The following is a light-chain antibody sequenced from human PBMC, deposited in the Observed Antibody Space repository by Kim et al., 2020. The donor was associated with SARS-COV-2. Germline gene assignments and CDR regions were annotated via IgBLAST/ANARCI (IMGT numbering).Light chain of an antibody. CDR3: QQYDILPRT. V-gene: IGKV3-20*01. CDR1: QSVSAYY. Sequence: SPGERATLSCRATQSVSAYYLAWYQHKRGQAPRLLIYGASTRATGIPDRFTGSGSGTDFTLTISRLEPEDFAVYYCQQYDILPRTFGQGTKVDIK. J-gene: IGKJ1*01. CDR2: GAS.